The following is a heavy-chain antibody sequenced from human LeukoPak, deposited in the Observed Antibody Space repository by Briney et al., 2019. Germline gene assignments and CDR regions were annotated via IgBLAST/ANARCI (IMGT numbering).Heavy chain of an antibody. CDR1: HDFKSDYY. V-gene: IGHV4-59*01. CDR3: AGDSHSLRWFF. D-gene: IGHD3-10*01. CDR2: ISDRGGT. Sequence: SETLSLTCTVSHDFKSDYYWSWLRQSPGKGPEWIGYISDRGGTNYSPSLNSRVTMSIDTSRNQFSLRLTSVTAADTAVYYCAGDSHSLRWFFWGRGTLVTVSS. J-gene: IGHJ2*01.